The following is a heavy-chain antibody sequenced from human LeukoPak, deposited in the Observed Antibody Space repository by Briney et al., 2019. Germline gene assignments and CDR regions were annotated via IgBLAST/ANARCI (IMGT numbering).Heavy chain of an antibody. CDR3: ARDIQRWAFDI. CDR2: ISSSSSTI. D-gene: IGHD5-18*01. CDR1: GFTFSSYS. V-gene: IGHV3-48*04. Sequence: GGSLRLSCAASGFTFSSYSMNWVRQAPGKGLEWVSYISSSSSTIYYADSVKGRFTFSRDNAKNSLYLQMDSLRADDTAVYYCARDIQRWAFDIWGQGTMVTVSS. J-gene: IGHJ3*02.